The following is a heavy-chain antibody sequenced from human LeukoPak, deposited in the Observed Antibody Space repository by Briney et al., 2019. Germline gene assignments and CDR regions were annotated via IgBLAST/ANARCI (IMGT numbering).Heavy chain of an antibody. V-gene: IGHV3-21*01. CDR3: VRDGVSWSRDY. CDR1: AFTFSDHS. D-gene: IGHD2-15*01. CDR2: IYGDSSNT. J-gene: IGHJ4*02. Sequence: GGSLRLSCDASAFTFSDHSMDWVRQAPGEGLEWVASIYGDSSNTLYADSVKGRFTISRDNGRNSLDLQMHSLRAEDTALYYCVRDGVSWSRDYWGQGTLVTVSS.